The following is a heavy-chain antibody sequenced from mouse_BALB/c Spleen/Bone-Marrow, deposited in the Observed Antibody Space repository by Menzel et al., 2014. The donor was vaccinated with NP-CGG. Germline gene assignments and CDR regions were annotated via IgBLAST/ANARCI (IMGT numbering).Heavy chain of an antibody. J-gene: IGHJ3*01. CDR3: AREARSGAWFAY. V-gene: IGHV1-4*01. Sequence: QVQLQQPGAELARPGASVQMSCKASGYTFTRYTMQWIRQRTGQGLEWIGYIVPSSDYTNYIQNFKDKATLTADTSSSTAYMHRNSLTSEDFAVYYCAREARSGAWFAYCGQGTLVTGSA. CDR1: GYTFTRYT. CDR2: IVPSSDYT.